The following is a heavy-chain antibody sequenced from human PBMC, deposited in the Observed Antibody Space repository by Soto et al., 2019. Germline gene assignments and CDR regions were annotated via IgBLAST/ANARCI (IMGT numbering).Heavy chain of an antibody. CDR2: VSYDGTNK. CDR1: GFTFSSYA. CDR3: VKDPFIAAAGPYYFDS. Sequence: HPGGSLRLSCAASGFTFSSYAMHWVRQAPGKGLEWVAAVSYDGTNKYCADSVKGRFTISRDNSKSTLFLQMNSLRADDTAVYYCVKDPFIAAAGPYYFDSWGQGTLVTVSS. V-gene: IGHV3-30-3*01. D-gene: IGHD6-13*01. J-gene: IGHJ4*02.